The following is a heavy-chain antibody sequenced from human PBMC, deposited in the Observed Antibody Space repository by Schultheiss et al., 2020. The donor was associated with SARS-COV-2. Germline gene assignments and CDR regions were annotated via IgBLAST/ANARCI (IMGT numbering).Heavy chain of an antibody. J-gene: IGHJ4*02. CDR2: IYYSGST. CDR1: GGSITSYY. CDR3: ARGPTRYYFDY. V-gene: IGHV4-59*01. D-gene: IGHD5-12*01. Sequence: SETLSLTYTVSGGSITSYYWSWIRQPPGKGLDWIGYIYYSGSTNYNPSLKSRVTMSVDTSKSQFSLKLTSVTAADTAMYYCARGPTRYYFDYWGQGTLVTVSS.